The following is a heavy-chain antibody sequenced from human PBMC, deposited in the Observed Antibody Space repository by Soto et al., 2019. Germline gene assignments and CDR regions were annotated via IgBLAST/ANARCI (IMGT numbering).Heavy chain of an antibody. V-gene: IGHV3-15*07. D-gene: IGHD3-3*01. Sequence: GGSLRLSCAASGFTPSNAWMNWVRQAPGKGLEWVGRIKSKVDGGTTDYPGSVKGRFTISRDDSKNTLFLQMNSLKTDDTAVYHCTTATPFYDSAVRMGVWGQGTTVTVSS. J-gene: IGHJ6*02. CDR1: GFTPSNAW. CDR2: IKSKVDGGTT. CDR3: TTATPFYDSAVRMGV.